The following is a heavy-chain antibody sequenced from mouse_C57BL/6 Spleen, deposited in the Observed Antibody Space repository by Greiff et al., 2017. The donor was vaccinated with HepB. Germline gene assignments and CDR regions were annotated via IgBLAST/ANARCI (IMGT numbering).Heavy chain of an antibody. Sequence: EVQLQESGPGLVKPSQSLSLTCSVTGYSITSGYYWNWMRQFPGNKLEWMGYISYDGSNNYNPSLKNRISITRDTSKNQFFLKLNSVTTEDTATYYCARGGGRDAMDYWGQGTSVTVSS. J-gene: IGHJ4*01. D-gene: IGHD3-3*01. CDR2: ISYDGSN. V-gene: IGHV3-6*01. CDR1: GYSITSGYY. CDR3: ARGGGRDAMDY.